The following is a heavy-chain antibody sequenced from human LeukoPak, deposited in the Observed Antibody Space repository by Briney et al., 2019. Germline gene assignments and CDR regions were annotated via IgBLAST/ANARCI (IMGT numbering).Heavy chain of an antibody. V-gene: IGHV4-59*01. CDR1: GISITTYY. D-gene: IGHD1-26*01. Sequence: SETLSLTCTVSGISITTYYWSWIRQPPGKGLEWIGLIHYSGSTTYNPSLKSRVTISIDTSKNQFSLHLSSVTAADTAVYYCARDGGSYSFDYWGQGTLVTVSS. J-gene: IGHJ4*02. CDR2: IHYSGST. CDR3: ARDGGSYSFDY.